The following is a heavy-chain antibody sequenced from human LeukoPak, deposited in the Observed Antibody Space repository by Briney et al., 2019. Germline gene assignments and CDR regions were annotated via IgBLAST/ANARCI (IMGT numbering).Heavy chain of an antibody. J-gene: IGHJ3*01. D-gene: IGHD3-16*02. Sequence: SETLSLTCTVSGGSINNYFWSWIRQSPGKGLEWIGYIYYHGNTNYNPSLKSRVIISLDTSRTQFSLQLNSVTAADTAVYYCARGRNVWGGYRDDAFDVWGQGTRVTVPS. CDR3: ARGRNVWGGYRDDAFDV. CDR2: IYYHGNT. V-gene: IGHV4-59*01. CDR1: GGSINNYF.